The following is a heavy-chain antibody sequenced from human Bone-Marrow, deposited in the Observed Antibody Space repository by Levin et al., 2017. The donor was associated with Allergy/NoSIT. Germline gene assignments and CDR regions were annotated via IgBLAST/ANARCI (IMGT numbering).Heavy chain of an antibody. J-gene: IGHJ6*02. Sequence: GESLKISCAASGFTFSNYAMTWVRQAPGKGLEWVSGIGGTGRRTYYADSVQGRFTISRDNAENSLYLQMDSLRADDTAVYYCARVPGDYSSSHYYSYYGMDVWGQGTTVTVSS. V-gene: IGHV3-23*01. D-gene: IGHD6-13*01. CDR3: ARVPGDYSSSHYYSYYGMDV. CDR1: GFTFSNYA. CDR2: IGGTGRRT.